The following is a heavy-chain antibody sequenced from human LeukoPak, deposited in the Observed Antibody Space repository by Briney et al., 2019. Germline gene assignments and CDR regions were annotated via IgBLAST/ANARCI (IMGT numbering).Heavy chain of an antibody. CDR2: INPNSGDT. CDR3: AKGDTVTTAPFDY. D-gene: IGHD4-17*01. V-gene: IGHV1-2*06. J-gene: IGHJ4*02. CDR1: GYTFTDYY. Sequence: ASVKVSCKASGYTFTDYYIHWVRQAPGQGLECMGRINPNSGDTNYAQKFQGRVTMTRDTSISTVYMELSRLRSDDTAVYYCAKGDTVTTAPFDYWGQGTLVTVSS.